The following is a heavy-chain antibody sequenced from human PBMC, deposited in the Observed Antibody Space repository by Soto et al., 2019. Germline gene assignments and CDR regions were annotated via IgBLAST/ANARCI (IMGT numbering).Heavy chain of an antibody. CDR2: ISYDGSNK. J-gene: IGHJ5*02. D-gene: IGHD3-16*01. CDR1: GFTFSSYG. V-gene: IGHV3-30*18. Sequence: GSLRLSCAASGFTFSSYGMHWVRQAPGKGLEWVAVISYDGSNKYYADSVKGRFTISRDNSKNTLYLQMNSLRAEDTAVYYCAKPLPALWGSNWFDPWGQGTLVTVSS. CDR3: AKPLPALWGSNWFDP.